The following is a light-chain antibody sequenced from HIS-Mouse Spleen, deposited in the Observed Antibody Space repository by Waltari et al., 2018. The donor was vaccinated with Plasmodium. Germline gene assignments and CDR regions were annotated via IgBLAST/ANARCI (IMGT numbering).Light chain of an antibody. J-gene: IGKJ3*01. V-gene: IGKV3-15*01. CDR1: QSVSSN. CDR2: GAS. CDR3: QQYNNWSFT. Sequence: EIVMTQSPATLSVSPGERATLSCRASQSVSSNLAWYQQKPGQAPRLLIYGASTRATGIPARFSGSGSETEFTLTISSLQSEDFAVYYCQQYNNWSFTVGPGTKVDIK.